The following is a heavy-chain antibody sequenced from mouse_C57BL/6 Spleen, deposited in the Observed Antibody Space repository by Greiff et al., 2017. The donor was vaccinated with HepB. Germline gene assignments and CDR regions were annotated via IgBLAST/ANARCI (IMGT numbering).Heavy chain of an antibody. CDR1: GFTFSDYY. CDR3: ARRGDSSGYVTFFDY. CDR2: INYDGSST. J-gene: IGHJ2*01. V-gene: IGHV5-16*02. D-gene: IGHD3-2*02. Sequence: EVKLVESEGGLVQPGSSMKLSCTASGFTFSDYYMAWVRQVPEKGLEWVANINYDGSSTYYLDSLKSRFIISRDNAKNILYLQMSSLKSEDTATYYCARRGDSSGYVTFFDYWGQGTTLTVSS.